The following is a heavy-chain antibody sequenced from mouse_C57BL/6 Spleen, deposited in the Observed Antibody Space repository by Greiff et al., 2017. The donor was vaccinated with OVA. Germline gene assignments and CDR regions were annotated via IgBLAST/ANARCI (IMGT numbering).Heavy chain of an antibody. D-gene: IGHD1-1*02. Sequence: VMLVESGPELVKPGASVKISCKASGYAFSSSWMNWVKQRPGKGLEWIGRIYPGDGDTNYNGKFKGKATLTADKSSSTAYMQLSSLTSEDSAVYFCAREGGGAWFAYWGQGTLVTVSA. V-gene: IGHV1-82*01. J-gene: IGHJ3*01. CDR1: GYAFSSSW. CDR3: AREGGGAWFAY. CDR2: IYPGDGDT.